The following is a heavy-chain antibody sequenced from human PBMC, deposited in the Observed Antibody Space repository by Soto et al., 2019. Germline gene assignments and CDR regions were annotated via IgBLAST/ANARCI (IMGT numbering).Heavy chain of an antibody. V-gene: IGHV1-8*01. J-gene: IGHJ4*02. D-gene: IGHD3-22*01. CDR1: GYTFTSFD. CDR2: MNPNSGNT. CDR3: ARGGYYYDSSGQGYFDY. Sequence: QVQLVQSGAEVKKPGASVKVSCKASGYTFTSFDNNWVRQATGQGLEWMGWMNPNSGNTGYAQKFQGRVTMTRNTSIGTAYMELSSLRSEDTAVYYCARGGYYYDSSGQGYFDYWGQGTLVTVSS.